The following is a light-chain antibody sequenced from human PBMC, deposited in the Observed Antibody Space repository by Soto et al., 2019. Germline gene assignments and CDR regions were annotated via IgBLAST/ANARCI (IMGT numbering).Light chain of an antibody. CDR1: SSDVGGYDY. Sequence: QSALTQPASVSGSPGPSITMSCTGTSSDVGGYDYVSWYQQHPGEVPKLIIFEVSSRPAWISNRFSASKSGNTASLTISGIQAEDEADYYCSSYTTSSSYVFGTGTKLTVL. CDR3: SSYTTSSSYV. J-gene: IGLJ1*01. CDR2: EVS. V-gene: IGLV2-14*01.